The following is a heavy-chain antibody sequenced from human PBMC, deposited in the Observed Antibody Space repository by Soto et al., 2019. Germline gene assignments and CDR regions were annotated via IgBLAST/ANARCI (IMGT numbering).Heavy chain of an antibody. D-gene: IGHD3-22*01. CDR2: ISAYNGNT. J-gene: IGHJ6*02. Sequence: ASVKVSCKASGYTFTSYGISWVRQAPGQGLEWMGWISAYNGNTNYAQKLQGRVTMTTDTSTSTAYMELRSLRSDDTAVYYCARVNGRGYYDSSGYYWAYYYGMDVWGQGTTVTVSS. V-gene: IGHV1-18*01. CDR1: GYTFTSYG. CDR3: ARVNGRGYYDSSGYYWAYYYGMDV.